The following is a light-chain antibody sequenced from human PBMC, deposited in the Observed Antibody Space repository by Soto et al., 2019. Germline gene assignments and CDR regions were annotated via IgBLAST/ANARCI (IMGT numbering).Light chain of an antibody. CDR3: QNFDDSPFT. CDR1: ETISSHY. V-gene: IGKV3-20*01. CDR2: GAS. J-gene: IGKJ3*01. Sequence: IVLMQSPDTLSLSPGARATRSCMSSETISSHYIAWYQQKPGQAPRLLIFGASTMATGIPDRFSGSWSGTDFTLTISSLETEDFEVYDCQNFDDSPFTCGPGTKVDSK.